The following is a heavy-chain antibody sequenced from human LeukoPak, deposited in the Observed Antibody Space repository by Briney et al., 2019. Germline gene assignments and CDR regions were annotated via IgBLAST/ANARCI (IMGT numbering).Heavy chain of an antibody. CDR1: GVSISSSSYY. CDR3: ARWYYDFWSGSRWFDP. J-gene: IGHJ5*02. CDR2: IYHSGST. D-gene: IGHD3-3*01. Sequence: NPSETLSLTCTVSGVSISSSSYYWGWIRQPPGKGLEWIGSIYHSGSTYYNPSLKSRVTISVDTSKNQFSLKLSSVTAADTAVYYCARWYYDFWSGSRWFDPWGQGTLVTVSS. V-gene: IGHV4-39*07.